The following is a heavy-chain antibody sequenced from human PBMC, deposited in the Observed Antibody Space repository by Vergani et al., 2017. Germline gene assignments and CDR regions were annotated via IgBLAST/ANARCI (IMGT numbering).Heavy chain of an antibody. V-gene: IGHV4-59*12. J-gene: IGHJ5*02. D-gene: IGHD6-13*01. CDR2: IYYSGST. CDR1: GGSISSYY. Sequence: QVQLQESGPGLVKPSETLSLTCTVSGGSISSYYWSWIRQPPGKGLEWIGYIYYSGSTNYNPSLKSRVTISVDTSNNQFSLKLSSVTAADTAVYYCARAVAAAGTRFDPWGQGTLVTVSS. CDR3: ARAVAAAGTRFDP.